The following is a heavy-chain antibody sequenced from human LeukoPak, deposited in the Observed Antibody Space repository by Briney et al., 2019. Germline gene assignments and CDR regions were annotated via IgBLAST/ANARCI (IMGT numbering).Heavy chain of an antibody. CDR1: GFTFSSYG. CDR2: ISFDGSNE. D-gene: IGHD1-14*01. V-gene: IGHV3-30*03. CDR3: AGSPDKYYYGMDV. Sequence: GRSLRLSCAASGFTFSSYGIHWVRQAPGKGLEWVAVISFDGSNEYYADSVKGRFTISRDNSKNTLYLQMSSLRAEDTAVYYCAGSPDKYYYGMDVWGQGTTVTVSS. J-gene: IGHJ6*02.